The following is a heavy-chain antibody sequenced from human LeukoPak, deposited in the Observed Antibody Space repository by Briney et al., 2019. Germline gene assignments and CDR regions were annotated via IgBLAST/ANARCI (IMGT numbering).Heavy chain of an antibody. CDR2: ISSSSSYI. J-gene: IGHJ3*02. CDR3: AQAFDI. V-gene: IGHV3-21*01. CDR1: GFPFRGYA. Sequence: PGGSLRLSCAVSGFPFRGYAMSWVRQAPGKGLEWVSSISSSSSYIYYADSVKGRFTISRDNAKNSLYLQMNSLRAEDTAVYYCAQAFDIWGQGTMVTVSS.